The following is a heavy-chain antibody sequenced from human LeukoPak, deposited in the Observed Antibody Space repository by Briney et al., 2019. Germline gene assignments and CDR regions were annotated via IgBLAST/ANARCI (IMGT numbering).Heavy chain of an antibody. CDR2: ISQSGST. V-gene: IGHV4-38-2*02. CDR3: ARTAGGRIAAARKKNYYMDV. CDR1: GYSISSGYD. Sequence: SETLSLTCTVSGYSISSGYDWGWIRQAPGKGLEWLGSISQSGSTYDNPSLKSRVTLSVDTSKNQFSLKLSSVTAADTAVYYCARTAGGRIAAARKKNYYMDVWGKGTTVTVSS. D-gene: IGHD6-13*01. J-gene: IGHJ6*03.